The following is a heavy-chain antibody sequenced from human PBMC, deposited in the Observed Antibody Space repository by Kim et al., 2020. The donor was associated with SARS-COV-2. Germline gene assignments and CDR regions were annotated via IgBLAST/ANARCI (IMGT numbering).Heavy chain of an antibody. CDR1: GGSFSGYY. D-gene: IGHD6-25*01. CDR3: ARLGTPGIAAHRLGYYMDV. Sequence: SETLSLTCAVYGGSFSGYYWSWIRQPPGKGLEWIGEINHSGSTNYNPSLKSRVTISVDTSKNQFSLKLSSVTAADTAVYYCARLGTPGIAAHRLGYYMDVWGKGTTVTVSS. J-gene: IGHJ6*03. V-gene: IGHV4-34*01. CDR2: INHSGST.